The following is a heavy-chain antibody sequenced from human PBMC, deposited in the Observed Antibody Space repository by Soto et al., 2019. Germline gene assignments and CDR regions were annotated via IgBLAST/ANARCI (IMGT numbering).Heavy chain of an antibody. J-gene: IGHJ4*02. CDR3: AREGSAYNF. CDR2: IIPVFGRP. V-gene: IGHV1-69*13. CDR1: GGTFSSFG. Sequence: ASVKVSCKASGGTFSSFGISWVRQAPGQGLEWMGGIIPVFGRPNYAQRFRGRLTITADESTNTGYMELISLRSEDTAVYYCAREGSAYNFWGQAIQVTVS. D-gene: IGHD6-19*01.